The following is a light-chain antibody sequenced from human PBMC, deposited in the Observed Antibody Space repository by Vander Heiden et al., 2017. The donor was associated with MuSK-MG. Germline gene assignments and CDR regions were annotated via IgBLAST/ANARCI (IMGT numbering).Light chain of an antibody. J-gene: IGKJ2*01. Sequence: EFVLTQSPGPLSLSPGERATLSCRASQTLSGDRFAWYQQKPGQAPRLLTYGASSRATDIPDRFSATGSGTDFILTISRLEPQDSAVYYGQQFGASTGTFGQGTKLEIQ. V-gene: IGKV3-20*01. CDR1: QTLSGDR. CDR2: GAS. CDR3: QQFGASTGT.